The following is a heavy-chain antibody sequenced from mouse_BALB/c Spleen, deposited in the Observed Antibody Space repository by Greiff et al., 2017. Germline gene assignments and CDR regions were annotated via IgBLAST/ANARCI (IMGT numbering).Heavy chain of an antibody. J-gene: IGHJ3*01. CDR1: GFTFSNYW. CDR3: TRRYRYDTWFAY. V-gene: IGHV6-6*02. D-gene: IGHD2-14*01. CDR2: IRLKSNNYAT. Sequence: EVKVEESGGGLVQPGGSMKLSCVASGFTFSNYWMNWVRQSPEKGLEWVAEIRLKSNNYATHYAESVKGRFTISRDDSKSSVYLQMNNLRAEDTGIYYCTRRYRYDTWFAYWGQGTLVTVSA.